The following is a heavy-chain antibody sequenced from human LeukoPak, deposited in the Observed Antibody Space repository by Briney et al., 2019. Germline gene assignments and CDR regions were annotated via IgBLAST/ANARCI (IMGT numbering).Heavy chain of an antibody. D-gene: IGHD2-8*01. V-gene: IGHV3-9*01. CDR3: AKDMDIVLMVYELDY. J-gene: IGHJ4*02. CDR1: GFTFDDYA. CDR2: ISWNSGSI. Sequence: GGSLRLSCAASGFTFDDYAMHWVRQAPGKGLEWVSGISWNSGSIGYADSVKGRFTISRDNAKNSLYLQMDSLRAEGTALYYCAKDMDIVLMVYELDYWGQGTLVTVSS.